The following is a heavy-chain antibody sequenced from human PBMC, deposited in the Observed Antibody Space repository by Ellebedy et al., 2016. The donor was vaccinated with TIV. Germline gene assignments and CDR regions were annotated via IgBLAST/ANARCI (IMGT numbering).Heavy chain of an antibody. CDR1: GYRFSDYW. Sequence: GESLTISCKGSGYRFSDYWIGWVRQSPGKGLEWMGKIFPRDSETLYSPSFQGQVTISADQSVTTAHLQWNSLRASDTAMYYCAAKNVHNSGLLGDAFDVWGQGTFVTVSS. CDR2: IFPRDSET. V-gene: IGHV5-51*01. J-gene: IGHJ3*01. CDR3: AAKNVHNSGLLGDAFDV. D-gene: IGHD6-19*01.